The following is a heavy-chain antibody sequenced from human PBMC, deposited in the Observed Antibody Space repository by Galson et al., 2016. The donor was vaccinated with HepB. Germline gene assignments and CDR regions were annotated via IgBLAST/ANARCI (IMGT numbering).Heavy chain of an antibody. CDR2: ILHSGSA. D-gene: IGHD3-16*02. J-gene: IGHJ4*02. CDR3: ARGLYDDVWGSYRFDY. Sequence: SETLSLTCAVAGGSISSINWWSWVRQPPGKGLEWIGEILHSGSAKYNPSLKSRVTMSVDKSKNQFSLKLNSVTAADTAVYYCARGLYDDVWGSYRFDYWGQGTKVTVTS. CDR1: GGSISSINW. V-gene: IGHV4-4*02.